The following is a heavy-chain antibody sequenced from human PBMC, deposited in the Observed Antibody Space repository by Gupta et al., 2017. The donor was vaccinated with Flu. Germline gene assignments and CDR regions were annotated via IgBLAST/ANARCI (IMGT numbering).Heavy chain of an antibody. D-gene: IGHD2-2*02. Sequence: EVQLVESGGGLVQPGGSLRLSCAASGFTVSIYEMTWVRQAPGKGLEWVSYISSSGNTIHYADSVKGRFTISRDNAKNSLYLQMNSLKAEDTAVYYCAKGPRACSSTSCYKEYYFDYWGQGTLVTVSS. CDR3: AKGPRACSSTSCYKEYYFDY. J-gene: IGHJ4*02. CDR1: GFTVSIYE. V-gene: IGHV3-48*03. CDR2: ISSSGNTI.